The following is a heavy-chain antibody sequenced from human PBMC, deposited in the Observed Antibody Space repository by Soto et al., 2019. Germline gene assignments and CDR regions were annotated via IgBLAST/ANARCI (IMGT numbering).Heavy chain of an antibody. D-gene: IGHD4-4*01. Sequence: GESLKISCKGSGYSFTSYCISWVLQMPWKGLEWMGRIDPSDSYTNYSPSFQGHVTISADKSISTAYLQWSSLKASDTAMYYCAGGTVTNYYYYYGMDVWGQGTTVTVSS. CDR1: GYSFTSYC. CDR3: AGGTVTNYYYYYGMDV. V-gene: IGHV5-10-1*01. CDR2: IDPSDSYT. J-gene: IGHJ6*02.